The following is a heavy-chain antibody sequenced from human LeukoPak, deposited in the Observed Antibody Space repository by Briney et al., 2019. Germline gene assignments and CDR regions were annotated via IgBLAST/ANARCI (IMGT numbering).Heavy chain of an antibody. CDR3: ARADGAGDFWSGYHDAFDI. Sequence: SETLSLTCTVSGGSISSGGYYWSWIRQPPGKGLEWIGYIYHSGSTYYNPSLKSRVTISVDRSKNQFSLKLSSVTAADTAVYYCARADGAGDFWSGYHDAFDIWGQGTMVTVSS. CDR2: IYHSGST. J-gene: IGHJ3*02. CDR1: GGSISSGGYY. D-gene: IGHD3-3*01. V-gene: IGHV4-30-2*01.